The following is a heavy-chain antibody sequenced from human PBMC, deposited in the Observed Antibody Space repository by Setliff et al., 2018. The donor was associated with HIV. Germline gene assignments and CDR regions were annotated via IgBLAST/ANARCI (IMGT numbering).Heavy chain of an antibody. CDR3: ARGTYYYDSSGYFNYYYGMDV. Sequence: SLTCTVSGGSISSYYWSWIRQPPGKGLEWIGYIYYSGSTNYNPSLKSRVTISVDTSKNQFSLKPSSVTAADTAVYYCARGTYYYDSSGYFNYYYGMDVWGQGTTVTVS. CDR2: IYYSGST. D-gene: IGHD3-22*01. CDR1: GGSISSYY. J-gene: IGHJ6*02. V-gene: IGHV4-59*01.